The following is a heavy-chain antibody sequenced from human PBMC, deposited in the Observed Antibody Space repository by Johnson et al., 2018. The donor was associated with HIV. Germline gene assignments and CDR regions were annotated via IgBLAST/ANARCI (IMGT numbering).Heavy chain of an antibody. CDR1: GFTFNSYA. Sequence: VLLVESGGGVVQPGTSLRLSCVASGFTFNSYAMHWVRQATGKGLEWVSAIGTAGDTYYPGSVKGRFTISRENAKNSLYLQMNSLRAGDTAVYYCARVALDAFDIWGQGTMVTVSA. V-gene: IGHV3-13*01. J-gene: IGHJ3*02. CDR2: IGTAGDT. CDR3: ARVALDAFDI. D-gene: IGHD5-12*01.